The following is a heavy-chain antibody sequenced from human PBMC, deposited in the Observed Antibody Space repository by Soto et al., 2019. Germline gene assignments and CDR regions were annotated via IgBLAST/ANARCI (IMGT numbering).Heavy chain of an antibody. J-gene: IGHJ6*03. Sequence: SGRAACKTAGYSFSGENMECVLQATGQGLEWMGWMNPNSGNTGYAQKFQGRVTMTRNTSISTAYMELSSLRSEDTAVYYRARVGVPGSYYYMDVRGNGTTVTVSS. CDR2: MNPNSGNT. V-gene: IGHV1-8*01. CDR3: ARVGVPGSYYYMDV. D-gene: IGHD3-10*01. CDR1: GYSFSGEN.